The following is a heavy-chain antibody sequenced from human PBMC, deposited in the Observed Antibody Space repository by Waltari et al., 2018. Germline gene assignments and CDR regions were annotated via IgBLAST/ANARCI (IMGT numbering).Heavy chain of an antibody. CDR1: GFTFSNCW. D-gene: IGHD6-19*01. CDR2: IKQDGSEK. J-gene: IGHJ4*02. CDR3: ARENLGGSGWYEDY. Sequence: EVQLVESGGGLVQPGGSLRLSCAASGFTFSNCWRSWVRQAPGKGLEWVANIKQDGSEKYYVDSVKGRFTISRDNAKNSLYLQMNSLRAEDTAVYYCARENLGGSGWYEDYWGQGTLVTVSS. V-gene: IGHV3-7*01.